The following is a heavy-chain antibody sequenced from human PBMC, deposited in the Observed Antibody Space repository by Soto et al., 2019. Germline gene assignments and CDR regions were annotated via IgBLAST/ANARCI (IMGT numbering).Heavy chain of an antibody. D-gene: IGHD2-2*02. Sequence: QVQLQQWGAGLLKPSETLSLTCAVYGGSFSGYYWGWIRQPPGKGLEWIGEINHSGSTNYNPSLKSRVTISVDTSKNQFSLKLSSVTAADTAVYYCAIAYGSSTSCYRGYYYYGMDVWGQGTTVTVSS. CDR3: AIAYGSSTSCYRGYYYYGMDV. J-gene: IGHJ6*02. CDR2: INHSGST. V-gene: IGHV4-34*01. CDR1: GGSFSGYY.